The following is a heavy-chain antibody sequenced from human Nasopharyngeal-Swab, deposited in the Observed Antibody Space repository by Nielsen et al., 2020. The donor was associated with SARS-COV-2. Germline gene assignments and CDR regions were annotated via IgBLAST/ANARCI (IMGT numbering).Heavy chain of an antibody. D-gene: IGHD2-2*01. Sequence: RQAPGKGLEWIGRIYTSGSTNYNPSLKSRVTISVDMSKNQFSLKLSSVTAADTAVYYCARGGCSSTSCYEIDYWGQGTLVTVSS. CDR3: ARGGCSSTSCYEIDY. CDR2: IYTSGST. J-gene: IGHJ4*02. V-gene: IGHV4-61*02.